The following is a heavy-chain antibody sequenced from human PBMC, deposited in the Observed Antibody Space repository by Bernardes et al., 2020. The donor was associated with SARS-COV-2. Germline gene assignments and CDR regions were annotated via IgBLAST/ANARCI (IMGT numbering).Heavy chain of an antibody. CDR2: IIPILGIA. CDR1: GGTFSSYT. Sequence: SVKVSCKASGGTFSSYTISWVRQAPGQGLEWMGRIIPILGIANYAQKFQGRVTITADKSTSTAYMELSSLRSEDTAVYYCAREVGDIVVVVAATHFDYWGQGTLVTVSS. CDR3: AREVGDIVVVVAATHFDY. J-gene: IGHJ4*02. D-gene: IGHD2-15*01. V-gene: IGHV1-69*04.